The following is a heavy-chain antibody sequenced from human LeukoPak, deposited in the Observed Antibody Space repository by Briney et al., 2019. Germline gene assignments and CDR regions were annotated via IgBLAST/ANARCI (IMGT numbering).Heavy chain of an antibody. Sequence: ASVKVSCTASGYTFTGYYMHWVRQAPGQGLEWMGWINPNSGGTNYAQKFQGRVTMTRDTSISTAYMELSRPRSDDTAVYYCAKNPRPLPLSYYGMDVWGQGTTVTVSS. CDR3: AKNPRPLPLSYYGMDV. V-gene: IGHV1-2*02. J-gene: IGHJ6*02. CDR1: GYTFTGYY. D-gene: IGHD2-15*01. CDR2: INPNSGGT.